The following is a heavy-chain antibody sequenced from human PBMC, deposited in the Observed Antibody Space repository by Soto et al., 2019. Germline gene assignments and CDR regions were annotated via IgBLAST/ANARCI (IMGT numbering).Heavy chain of an antibody. D-gene: IGHD3-22*01. V-gene: IGHV1-69*06. CDR3: ARDGYYYDSLNWFDP. CDR1: GGTFSSHA. CDR2: IIPIFGTA. Sequence: GASVKVSCKASGGTFSSHAISWVRQAPGQGLEWMGGIIPIFGTANYAQKFQGRVTVTADKSTSTAYMGLSSLRSEDTAVYYCARDGYYYDSLNWFDPWGQGTLVTVSS. J-gene: IGHJ5*02.